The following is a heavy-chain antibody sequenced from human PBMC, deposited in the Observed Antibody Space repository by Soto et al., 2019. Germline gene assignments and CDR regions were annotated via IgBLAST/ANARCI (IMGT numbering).Heavy chain of an antibody. J-gene: IGHJ4*02. CDR1: GGSFSGYY. CDR2: INHSGST. D-gene: IGHD6-13*01. CDR3: AREQQLGHVKSFDY. Sequence: PXGTLSLTGAVHGGSFSGYYWTWIRQPPGKGLEWIGDINHSGSTNYNSSLKSRVTISVDTSKNQFSLKLSSVTATDTAIYYCAREQQLGHVKSFDYWGQGTLVTVSS. V-gene: IGHV4-34*01.